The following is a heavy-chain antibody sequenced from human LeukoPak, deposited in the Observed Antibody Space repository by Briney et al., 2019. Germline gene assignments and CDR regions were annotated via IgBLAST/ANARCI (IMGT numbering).Heavy chain of an antibody. V-gene: IGHV1-18*01. CDR1: GYTFTSYG. D-gene: IGHD4-17*01. Sequence: ASVKVSCTASGYTFTSYGISWVRQAPGQGLEWMGWISAYNGNTNYAQKIQGRVTMTTDTSTSTAYMELRSLRSDDTAVYYCARRGGKNYGDYVVYYYYMDVWGKGTTVTVSS. J-gene: IGHJ6*03. CDR3: ARRGGKNYGDYVVYYYYMDV. CDR2: ISAYNGNT.